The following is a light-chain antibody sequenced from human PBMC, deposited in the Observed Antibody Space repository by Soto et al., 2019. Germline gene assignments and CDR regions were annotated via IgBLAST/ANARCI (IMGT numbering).Light chain of an antibody. CDR2: DAS. J-gene: IGKJ1*01. CDR3: QQHNSYSWK. CDR1: QSISSW. V-gene: IGKV1-5*01. Sequence: DIQMTQSPSTLSASVGDRVTITCRASQSISSWLAWYQQKPGKAPKLLIYDASSLESGVPSRFRGSGSGTEFTLTISSLQHDDFATYYGQQHNSYSWKFGQGTKVDIK.